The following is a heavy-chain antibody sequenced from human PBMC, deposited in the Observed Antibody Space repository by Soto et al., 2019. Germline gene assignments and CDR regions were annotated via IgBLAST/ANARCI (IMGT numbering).Heavy chain of an antibody. V-gene: IGHV3-23*01. J-gene: IGHJ5*02. D-gene: IGHD4-4*01. Sequence: EVQLLESGGGLVQPGGSLRLSCAASGFTFSSYAMSWVRQAPGKGLEWVSTISSSGGSTHYADSVKGRFTISRDNSKNTLYLQMNSLRAEDTAVYYCAKFYSANSANTYTIDPWGQGTLVTVSS. CDR1: GFTFSSYA. CDR2: ISSSGGST. CDR3: AKFYSANSANTYTIDP.